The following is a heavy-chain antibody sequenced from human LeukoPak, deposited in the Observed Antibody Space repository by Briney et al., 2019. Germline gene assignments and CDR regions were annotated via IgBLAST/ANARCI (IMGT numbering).Heavy chain of an antibody. CDR2: NHYSGSA. D-gene: IGHD3-3*01. Sequence: SETLSLTCTVSGVSVSSFYWSWIRQSPGKGLEWIGYNHYSGSANYNPSLKSRLTISFDTSKNQVSLTLSPVTASDTAVYYCARFELYYDSDDGYYPDAFDFWGQGTMVTVSS. J-gene: IGHJ3*01. CDR3: ARFELYYDSDDGYYPDAFDF. CDR1: GVSVSSFY. V-gene: IGHV4-59*02.